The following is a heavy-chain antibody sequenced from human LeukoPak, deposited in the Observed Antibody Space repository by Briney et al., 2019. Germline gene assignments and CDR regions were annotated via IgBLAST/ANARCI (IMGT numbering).Heavy chain of an antibody. CDR1: GFTFSSYW. D-gene: IGHD3-22*01. V-gene: IGHV3-74*01. CDR3: ARAPSEIGGYYPEYFRH. Sequence: GGSLRLSCAASGFTFSSYWMHWVRQAPGKGLVWVLRIKSDGSTNYADSVKGRFTISRDNAKNTLSLQMNSLRAEDTGVYYCARAPSEIGGYYPEYFRHWGQGTLVTVSS. J-gene: IGHJ1*01. CDR2: IKSDGST.